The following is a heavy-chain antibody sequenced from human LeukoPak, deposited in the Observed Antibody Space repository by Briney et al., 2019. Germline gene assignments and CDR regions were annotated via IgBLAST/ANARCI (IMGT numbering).Heavy chain of an antibody. Sequence: ASVKVSCTASGYTFTGYYMHWVRQAPGKGLEWMGWINPNSGGTNYAEKFQGRVTMTRDTSISTAYMELSRLRSDDTAVYYCARHMVRDAGADYYYYYGMDVWGQGTTVTVSS. D-gene: IGHD3-10*01. J-gene: IGHJ6*02. CDR1: GYTFTGYY. V-gene: IGHV1-2*02. CDR2: INPNSGGT. CDR3: ARHMVRDAGADYYYYYGMDV.